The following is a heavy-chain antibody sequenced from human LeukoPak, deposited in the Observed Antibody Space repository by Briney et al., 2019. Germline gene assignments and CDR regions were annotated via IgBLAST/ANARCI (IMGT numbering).Heavy chain of an antibody. CDR1: GGSISSSSYY. D-gene: IGHD1-26*01. V-gene: IGHV4-39*01. CDR3: ARHWRGSYSTSDY. CDR2: IYYSGGT. Sequence: SETLSLTCTVSGGSISSSSYYWGWIRQPPGRGLEWIGSIYYSGGTYYNPSLKSRVTMSVDTSKNQFSLKVSSVTAADTAVYFCARHWRGSYSTSDYWGQGTLVTVSS. J-gene: IGHJ4*02.